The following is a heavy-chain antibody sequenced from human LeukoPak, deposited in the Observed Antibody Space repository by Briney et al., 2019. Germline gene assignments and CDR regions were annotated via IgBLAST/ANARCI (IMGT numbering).Heavy chain of an antibody. J-gene: IGHJ6*02. Sequence: SETLSLTCTVSGGSISNYYWSWIRQPPGKGLEWIGYISDSGSTNYNPSLRSRVAISEDTSRNQFSLRLNSVIAADTAVYYCARHIPVIWSSGYYYGMDVWGQGTTVTVSS. V-gene: IGHV4-59*08. CDR2: ISDSGST. CDR3: ARHIPVIWSSGYYYGMDV. CDR1: GGSISNYY. D-gene: IGHD3-3*01.